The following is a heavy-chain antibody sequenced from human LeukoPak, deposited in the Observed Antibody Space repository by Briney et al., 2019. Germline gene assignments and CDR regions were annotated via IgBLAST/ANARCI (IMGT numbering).Heavy chain of an antibody. CDR3: ARDRGNIWYDF. CDR1: GFTFRNYG. D-gene: IGHD6-13*01. J-gene: IGHJ4*02. Sequence: GGSLRLSCAASGFTFRNYGMQWVRQTPGKGLEWVTLISYDGSDKYYADSVKGRFSISRDNSKNTLYLQMNSLRAEDTAVYYCARDRGNIWYDFWGQGTLVTVSS. V-gene: IGHV3-30*03. CDR2: ISYDGSDK.